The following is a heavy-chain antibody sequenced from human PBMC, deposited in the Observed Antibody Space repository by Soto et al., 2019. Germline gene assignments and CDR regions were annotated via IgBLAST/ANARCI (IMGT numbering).Heavy chain of an antibody. V-gene: IGHV3-66*04. D-gene: IGHD6-6*01. J-gene: IGHJ4*02. CDR3: ARHAPYTSSHF. Sequence: EVQVVESGGGLVQPGGSLRLSCAASGFTVSSSYMSWVRQAPGKGPEWVSILYSGGAAYYADSVQGRFTISRDNSKNTLYLQMNSLRAEDTTVYYCARHAPYTSSHFWGQGTPVTVSS. CDR1: GFTVSSSY. CDR2: LYSGGAA.